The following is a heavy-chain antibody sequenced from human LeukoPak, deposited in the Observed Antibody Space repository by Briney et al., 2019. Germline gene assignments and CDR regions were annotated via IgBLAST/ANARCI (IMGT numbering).Heavy chain of an antibody. CDR2: ITSGSSHI. CDR3: ARDPYSGSYGADYYYYMDV. V-gene: IGHV3-21*01. J-gene: IGHJ6*03. Sequence: GGSLRLSCAASGFTFSSYNMNWVRQTPGQGLEWVSSITSGSSHIYYADSVKGRFIISGDNAKSSLYLQMNSLRAEDTAVYYCARDPYSGSYGADYYYYMDVWGKGTTVTISS. D-gene: IGHD1-26*01. CDR1: GFTFSSYN.